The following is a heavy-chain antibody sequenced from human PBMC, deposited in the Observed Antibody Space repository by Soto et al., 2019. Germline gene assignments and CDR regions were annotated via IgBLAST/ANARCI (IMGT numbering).Heavy chain of an antibody. Sequence: QVQLVQSGAEVKKPGSSVKVSCEPSGDTFSTYGLNWVRQAPGQGLEWMGGIIPISGTPNYAQKFQDRVTITADESTGTAYMDVTSLRLEDTAVYYCARAHDRGGSGNFLINWFDSWGQGTLVTVSS. J-gene: IGHJ5*01. CDR1: GDTFSTYG. D-gene: IGHD3-10*01. CDR3: ARAHDRGGSGNFLINWFDS. V-gene: IGHV1-69*01. CDR2: IIPISGTP.